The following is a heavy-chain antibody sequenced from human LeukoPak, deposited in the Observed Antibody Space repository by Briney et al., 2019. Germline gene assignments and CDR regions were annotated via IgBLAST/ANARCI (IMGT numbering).Heavy chain of an antibody. D-gene: IGHD3-10*01. V-gene: IGHV1-18*01. CDR2: ISAYNGNT. J-gene: IGHJ5*02. CDR3: ARDRITMVRGVIIKGGYNWFDP. Sequence: ASVKVSCKASGGTFSSYGISWVRQAPGQGLEWMGWISAYNGNTNYAQKLQGRVTMTTDTSTSTAYMELRSLRTDDTAVYYCARDRITMVRGVIIKGGYNWFDPWGQGTLVTVSS. CDR1: GGTFSSYG.